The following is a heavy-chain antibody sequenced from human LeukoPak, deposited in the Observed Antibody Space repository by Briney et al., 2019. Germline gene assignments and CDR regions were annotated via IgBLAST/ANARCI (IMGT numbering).Heavy chain of an antibody. CDR3: ARQATPSLPERDYSGYNPFDF. CDR1: GFTFSSYW. Sequence: GGSLRLSCAASGFTFSSYWMSWVRQAPGKGLEWVANINQDGSEKYYVGSVKGRFTISRDNAKTSLYLQMHSLRAEDTAVYYCARQATPSLPERDYSGYNPFDFRGQGTLVTVDS. CDR2: INQDGSEK. J-gene: IGHJ4*02. V-gene: IGHV3-7*01. D-gene: IGHD3-22*01.